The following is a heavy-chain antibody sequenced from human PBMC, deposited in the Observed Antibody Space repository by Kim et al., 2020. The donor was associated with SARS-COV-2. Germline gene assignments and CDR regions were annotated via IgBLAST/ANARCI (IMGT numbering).Heavy chain of an antibody. V-gene: IGHV4-39*01. J-gene: IGHJ2*01. CDR3: ARPLMGQPLIPQLSVLDWYFDL. CDR2: IYYSGST. Sequence: SESLSLTCTVSGGSISSSSYYWGWIRQPPGKGLEWIGSIYYSGSTYYNPSLKSRVTISVDTSKNQFSLKLSSVTAADTAVYYCARPLMGQPLIPQLSVLDWYFDLWGRGTLVTVSS. CDR1: GGSISSSSYY. D-gene: IGHD6-13*01.